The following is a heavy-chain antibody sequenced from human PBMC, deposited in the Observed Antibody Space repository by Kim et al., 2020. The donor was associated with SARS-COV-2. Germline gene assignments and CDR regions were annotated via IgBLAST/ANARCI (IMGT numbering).Heavy chain of an antibody. J-gene: IGHJ5*02. CDR3: ARDNRGYSYAESWFDP. Sequence: YVKGRFTISRDNSKNTLYLQMNSLRAEDTAVYYCARDNRGYSYAESWFDPWGQGTLVTVSS. V-gene: IGHV3-66*01. D-gene: IGHD5-18*01.